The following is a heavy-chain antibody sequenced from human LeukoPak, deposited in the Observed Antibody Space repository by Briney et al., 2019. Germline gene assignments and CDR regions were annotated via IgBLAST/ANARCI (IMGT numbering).Heavy chain of an antibody. D-gene: IGHD6-6*01. Sequence: GGSLRLSCAASGFTFSSYSMNWVRQAPGKGLEWVSSISTSSSYIYYADSVKGRFTVSRDNAKNSLYLQMNSLRAEDTAVYYCARGEWSSSPFDYWGQGTLVAVSS. V-gene: IGHV3-21*01. J-gene: IGHJ4*02. CDR1: GFTFSSYS. CDR3: ARGEWSSSPFDY. CDR2: ISTSSSYI.